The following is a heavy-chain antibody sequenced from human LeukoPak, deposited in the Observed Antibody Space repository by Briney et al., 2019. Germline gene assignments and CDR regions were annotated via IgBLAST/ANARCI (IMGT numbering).Heavy chain of an antibody. Sequence: ASVKVSCKASGYTFTSYGISWVRQAPGQGLERMGWISAYNGNTNYAQKLQGRVTMTTDTSTSTAYMELRSLRSDDTAVYYCARTAPFGRFGELSSFFDYWGQGTLVTVSS. J-gene: IGHJ4*02. CDR3: ARTAPFGRFGELSSFFDY. V-gene: IGHV1-18*04. D-gene: IGHD3-10*01. CDR2: ISAYNGNT. CDR1: GYTFTSYG.